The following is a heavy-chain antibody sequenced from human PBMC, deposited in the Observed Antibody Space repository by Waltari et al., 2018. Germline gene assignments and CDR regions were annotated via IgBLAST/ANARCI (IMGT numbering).Heavy chain of an antibody. CDR2: IYYSGST. J-gene: IGHJ4*02. V-gene: IGHV4-30-4*01. D-gene: IGHD3-10*01. CDR3: AREGRDFASGSYYHLFDY. CDR1: GGSISSNYY. Sequence: QVQLQESGPGLVKPSQTLSLTCSVSGGSISSNYYWSWIRQPPGKGLESIGYIYYSGSTFYNPSLKSRVTISIDTSKNQFSLKLSSVTAADTAVYYCAREGRDFASGSYYHLFDYWGQGTLVTVSS.